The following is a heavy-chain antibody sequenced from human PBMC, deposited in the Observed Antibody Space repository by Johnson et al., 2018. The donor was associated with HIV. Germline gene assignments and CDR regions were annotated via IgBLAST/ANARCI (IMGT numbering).Heavy chain of an antibody. D-gene: IGHD5-12*01. J-gene: IGHJ3*02. CDR1: GFTFDDYA. Sequence: VQLVESGGHVVQPGRSLRLSCAASGFTFDDYAMHWVRQAPGKGLEWVSGISWNSGSIGYADSVKGRFPISRDNAKNSLYLQMNSLRAEDTAVYYCAKGGVWIAHDAFDIWGQGTTVTVSS. CDR2: ISWNSGSI. V-gene: IGHV3-9*01. CDR3: AKGGVWIAHDAFDI.